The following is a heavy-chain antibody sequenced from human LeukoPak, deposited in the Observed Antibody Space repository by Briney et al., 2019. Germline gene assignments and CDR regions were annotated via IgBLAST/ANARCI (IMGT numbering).Heavy chain of an antibody. CDR2: IYPSGST. CDR1: GGSISSGTYY. V-gene: IGHV4-61*02. CDR3: ARDRYGDYFDY. Sequence: SETLSLTCTVSGGSISSGTYYWSWIRQPAGKGLEWIGRIYPSGSTNYNPSLKSRVTISVDTSKNQFSLKLSSVTAADTAVYYCARDRYGDYFDYWGQGTLVTVSS. J-gene: IGHJ4*02. D-gene: IGHD4-17*01.